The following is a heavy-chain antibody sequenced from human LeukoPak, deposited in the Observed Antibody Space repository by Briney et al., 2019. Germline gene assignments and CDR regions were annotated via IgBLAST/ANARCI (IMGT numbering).Heavy chain of an antibody. CDR1: GGSVSSGSYY. V-gene: IGHV4-61*01. D-gene: IGHD5-12*01. CDR3: ARRGAYSGNDLAWYFDL. CDR2: IYYSGST. Sequence: SETLSLTCTVSGGSVSSGSYYWSWIRQPPGKGLEWIGDIYYSGSTNYNPSLKSRVTISVDTSKNQFSLKLSSVTAADTAVYYCARRGAYSGNDLAWYFDLWGRGTLVTVSS. J-gene: IGHJ2*01.